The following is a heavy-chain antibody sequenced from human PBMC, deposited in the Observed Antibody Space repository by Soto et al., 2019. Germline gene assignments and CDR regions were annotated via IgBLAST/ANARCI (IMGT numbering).Heavy chain of an antibody. CDR1: GFTFSNYA. CDR2: ISGSGGGT. V-gene: IGHV3-23*01. CDR3: AKVSLGATTITDYYYYGLDV. Sequence: EVQLLESGGGLVQPGGSLRLSCAASGFTFSNYAMTWVRQTPGKGLEWVSGISGSGGGTYYADSVKGRFTISRDSSKSTLYLQMNGLRAGDTAVYYCAKVSLGATTITDYYYYGLDVWGQGTTVTVSS. D-gene: IGHD1-26*01. J-gene: IGHJ6*02.